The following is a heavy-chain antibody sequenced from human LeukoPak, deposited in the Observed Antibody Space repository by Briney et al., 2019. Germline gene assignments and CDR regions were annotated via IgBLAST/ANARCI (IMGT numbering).Heavy chain of an antibody. CDR2: ISSSSSYT. CDR1: GFTFSSYY. Sequence: GGSLRLSCAASGFTFSSYYMNWVRQAPGKGLEWVSCISSSSSYTYYADSVKGRFTISRDNAKNTLYLQMNSLRAEDTAVYYCAREGRSSWSTYYFDYWGQGTLVTVSS. CDR3: AREGRSSWSTYYFDY. D-gene: IGHD6-13*01. V-gene: IGHV3-21*01. J-gene: IGHJ4*02.